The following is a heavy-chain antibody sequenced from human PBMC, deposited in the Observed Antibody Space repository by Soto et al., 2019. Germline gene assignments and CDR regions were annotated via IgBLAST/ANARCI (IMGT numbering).Heavy chain of an antibody. Sequence: PGGSLILSCAASGFAFDINGMTWVRQVPGKGLEWVSAISAGGGTTYYADPVKGRFTISRDNTKNSLYLQMNSLRAEDTAVYYCARAYGPFEWGQGNLVTVYS. CDR1: GFAFDING. CDR2: ISAGGGTT. D-gene: IGHD4-17*01. V-gene: IGHV3-23*01. CDR3: ARAYGPFE. J-gene: IGHJ4*02.